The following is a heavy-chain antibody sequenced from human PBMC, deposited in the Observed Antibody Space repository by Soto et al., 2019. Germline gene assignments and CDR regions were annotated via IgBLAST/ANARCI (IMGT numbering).Heavy chain of an antibody. J-gene: IGHJ4*02. V-gene: IGHV3-23*01. Sequence: TGGSLRLSCAASRFTFSNYWKHWVRQAPGKGLEWVSDISGSGGSTYYADSVKGRFTISRDNSKNTLYLQMNSLRAEDTAVYYCAKAAAARGDYWGQGTLVTVSS. CDR3: AKAAAARGDY. CDR2: ISGSGGST. CDR1: RFTFSNYW. D-gene: IGHD6-6*01.